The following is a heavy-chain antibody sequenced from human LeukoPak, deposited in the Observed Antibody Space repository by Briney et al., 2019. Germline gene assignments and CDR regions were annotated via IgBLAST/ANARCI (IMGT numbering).Heavy chain of an antibody. CDR1: GGSISSHY. V-gene: IGHV4-59*11. CDR3: ARERQLDAFDI. CDR2: IYYSGST. J-gene: IGHJ3*02. Sequence: SETLPLTCTVSGGSISSHYWSWIRQPPGKGLEWIGYIYYSGSTNYNPSLKSRVTIPVDTSKNQFSLKLSSVTAADTAVYYCARERQLDAFDIWGQGTMVTVSS. D-gene: IGHD1-1*01.